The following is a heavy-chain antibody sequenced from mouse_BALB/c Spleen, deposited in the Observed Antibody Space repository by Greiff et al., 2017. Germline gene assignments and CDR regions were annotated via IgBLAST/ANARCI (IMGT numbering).Heavy chain of an antibody. CDR2: ISSGGSYT. V-gene: IGHV5-6-4*01. Sequence: EVKLVESGGGLVKPGGSLKLSCAASGFTFSSYTMSWVRQTPEKRLEWVATISSGGSYTYYPDSVKGRFTISRDNAKNTLYLQMSSLKSEDTAMYYCTRSYGNYVAYWGQGTLVTVSA. CDR3: TRSYGNYVAY. J-gene: IGHJ3*01. D-gene: IGHD2-10*02. CDR1: GFTFSSYT.